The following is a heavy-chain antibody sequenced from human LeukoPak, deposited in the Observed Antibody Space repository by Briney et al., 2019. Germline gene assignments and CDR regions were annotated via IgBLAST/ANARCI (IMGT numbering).Heavy chain of an antibody. CDR2: IRYDGSNK. CDR3: ARDRGDTYYYYMDV. J-gene: IGHJ6*03. D-gene: IGHD7-27*01. Sequence: GGSLRLSCAASGFTFSSYGMHWVRQAPGKGLEWVAFIRYDGSNKYYADSVKGRFTISRDNSKNTLYLQMNSLRAEDTAVYYCARDRGDTYYYYMDVWGKGTTVTVSS. V-gene: IGHV3-30*02. CDR1: GFTFSSYG.